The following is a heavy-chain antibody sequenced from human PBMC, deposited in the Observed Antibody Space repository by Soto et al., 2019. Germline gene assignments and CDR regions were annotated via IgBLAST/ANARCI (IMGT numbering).Heavy chain of an antibody. CDR2: ISCNSGSI. V-gene: IGHV3-9*01. Sequence: EVQLVESGGGLVQPGRSLRLSCAASGFTFDDYAMHWVRQAPGKGLEWVSGISCNSGSIGYADSVKGRFTISRDNAKNFLYLHMNSLRAEDTGLYYCATGGCSSTRCYLLNVFEDYYYVDVWGKGTTVTVSS. D-gene: IGHD2-2*01. CDR1: GFTFDDYA. J-gene: IGHJ6*03. CDR3: ATGGCSSTRCYLLNVFEDYYYVDV.